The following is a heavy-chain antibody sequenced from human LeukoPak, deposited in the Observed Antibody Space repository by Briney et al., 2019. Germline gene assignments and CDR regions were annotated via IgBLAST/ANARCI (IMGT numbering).Heavy chain of an antibody. J-gene: IGHJ4*02. CDR3: AREDYGDIYFDY. D-gene: IGHD4-17*01. Sequence: GRSLRLSCAASGFTFSSYAMHWVRQAPGKGLEWVAVISYDGSNKYYADSVKGRFTISRDNSKNTLYLQMNSLSAEDTAVYYCAREDYGDIYFDYWGQGTLVTVSS. CDR1: GFTFSSYA. CDR2: ISYDGSNK. V-gene: IGHV3-30*04.